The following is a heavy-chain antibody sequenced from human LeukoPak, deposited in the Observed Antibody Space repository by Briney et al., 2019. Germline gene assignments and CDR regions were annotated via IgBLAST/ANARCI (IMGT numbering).Heavy chain of an antibody. CDR1: GYTFTSYD. CDR2: MNPNSGNA. V-gene: IGHV1-8*01. D-gene: IGHD5-18*01. Sequence: ASVKVSCKASGYTFTSYDINWVRQAPGQGLEWMGWMNPNSGNAGYAQKFQGRVTMTRNPSISTAYMELSSLRSEDTAVYYCARNVRDTGAFDYWGQGTLVTVSS. CDR3: ARNVRDTGAFDY. J-gene: IGHJ4*02.